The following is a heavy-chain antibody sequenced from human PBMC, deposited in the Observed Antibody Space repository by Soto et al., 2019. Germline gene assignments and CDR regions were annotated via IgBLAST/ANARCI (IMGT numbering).Heavy chain of an antibody. D-gene: IGHD3-16*01. CDR2: IYYSGST. V-gene: IGHV4-59*08. Sequence: QVQLQESGPGLVKPSETLSLTCTVSGGSISSYYWSWIRQPPGKGLEWIGYIYYSGSTNYNPSLQSRVTISVDTSKNQFSLKLSSVTAADTAVYYCARGGGGPDYWGQGTLVTVSS. J-gene: IGHJ4*02. CDR1: GGSISSYY. CDR3: ARGGGGPDY.